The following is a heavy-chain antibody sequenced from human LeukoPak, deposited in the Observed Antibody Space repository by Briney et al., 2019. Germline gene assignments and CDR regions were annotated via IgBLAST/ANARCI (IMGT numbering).Heavy chain of an antibody. Sequence: SETLSLTCTVSGGSISSYYWSWIRQPPGKGLEWIGYIYYSGSTNYNPSLKSRVTISVDTSKNQFSLKLSSVTAADTAVYYCASITVDTAMAYFDYWGQGTLVTVSS. CDR3: ASITVDTAMAYFDY. CDR1: GGSISSYY. CDR2: IYYSGST. J-gene: IGHJ4*02. D-gene: IGHD5-18*01. V-gene: IGHV4-59*08.